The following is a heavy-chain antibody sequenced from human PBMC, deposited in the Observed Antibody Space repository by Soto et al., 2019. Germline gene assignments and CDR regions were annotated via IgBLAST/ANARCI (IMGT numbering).Heavy chain of an antibody. CDR3: ARARCSSASCYKSTWFEP. CDR2: ISASNGNT. Sequence: QVQMVQSGAEAKKPGTSVKVSCKASGYTFTNFGVTWVRQAPVQGLEWMGWISASNGNTNYAWRFQGRVTMTTEPSTATAYMELGSLRSDDTAIYYCARARCSSASCYKSTWFEPWGQGTLVTVSS. V-gene: IGHV1-18*01. CDR1: GYTFTNFG. J-gene: IGHJ5*02. D-gene: IGHD2-2*02.